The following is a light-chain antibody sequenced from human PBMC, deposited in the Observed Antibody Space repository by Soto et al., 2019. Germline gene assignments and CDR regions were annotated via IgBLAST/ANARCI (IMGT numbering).Light chain of an antibody. J-gene: IGKJ5*01. CDR2: GAS. CDR3: QQRNVWPPIT. Sequence: EIVMTQSPGTLSLSPGERATLSCRASQSVSSRLAWYQQKPGQAPRLLISGASSRATGIPDRFSGSRSGTEFTLTINSPEPEDFAVYYCQQRNVWPPITFGQGTRLEIK. CDR1: QSVSSR. V-gene: IGKV3-11*01.